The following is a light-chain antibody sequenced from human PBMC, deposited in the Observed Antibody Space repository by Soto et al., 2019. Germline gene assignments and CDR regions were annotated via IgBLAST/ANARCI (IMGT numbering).Light chain of an antibody. Sequence: QSALTQPRSVSGSPGQSVTISCTGTSSDVGGYDSVSWYQQHPGQAPKLMIYDVTGRPSGVPDRFSASKSGNTASLTISGLQAEDEADYYCCSSAGTHTYVFGTGTKVTVL. CDR2: DVT. CDR3: CSSAGTHTYV. J-gene: IGLJ1*01. CDR1: SSDVGGYDS. V-gene: IGLV2-11*01.